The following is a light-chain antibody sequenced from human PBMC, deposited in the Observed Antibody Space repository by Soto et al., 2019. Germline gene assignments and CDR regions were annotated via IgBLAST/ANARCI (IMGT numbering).Light chain of an antibody. CDR1: QDISGR. J-gene: IGKJ1*01. V-gene: IGKV1-12*01. Sequence: IQMTQSPSSVSASVGDRVTVTCRASQDISGRLAWFQQKPGKAPEFLISHASRLQNGVPSRFSGSESGTDFTLTINGLQPEDFATYYCLQAASFPRTFGQGTKVEFK. CDR3: LQAASFPRT. CDR2: HAS.